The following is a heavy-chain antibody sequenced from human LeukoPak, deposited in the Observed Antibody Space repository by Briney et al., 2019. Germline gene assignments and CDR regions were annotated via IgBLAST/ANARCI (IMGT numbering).Heavy chain of an antibody. CDR2: ISYDGSNK. D-gene: IGHD3-9*01. CDR3: ARGGARLVLYRGFDP. J-gene: IGHJ5*02. CDR1: GFTFSSYA. Sequence: GRSLRLSCAASGFTFSSYAMHWVRQAPGKGLEWVAVISYDGSNKYYADSVKGRFTISRDNSKNTLYLQMNSLRAGDTAVYYCARGGARLVLYRGFDPWGQGTLVTVSS. V-gene: IGHV3-30-3*01.